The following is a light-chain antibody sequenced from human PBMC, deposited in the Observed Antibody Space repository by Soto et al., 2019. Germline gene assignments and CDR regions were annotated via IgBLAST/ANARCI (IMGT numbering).Light chain of an antibody. CDR2: GAS. CDR1: QSVSSK. Sequence: EIVITQSPSTLSVSPGEGATLSCRASQSVSSKLAWYQQKPGQAPRLLIYGASTRATGIPARFSGSGSGTEFTLIISSLQSEDSAVYYCQQRSNWPPITFGQGTRLEIK. V-gene: IGKV3-15*01. CDR3: QQRSNWPPIT. J-gene: IGKJ5*01.